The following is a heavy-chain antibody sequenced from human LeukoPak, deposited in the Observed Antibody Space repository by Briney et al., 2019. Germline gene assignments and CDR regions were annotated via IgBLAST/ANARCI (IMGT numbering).Heavy chain of an antibody. V-gene: IGHV3-53*01. CDR3: ARRYCSTCPTGHAFDL. Sequence: GGSLRLSCAASGFIVSSNYMSWVRQAPGKGLEWVSVLYSGGNTHYADSVNGRFTISRDNSKNTLYLQMNSLRAEDTAVYYCARRYCSTCPTGHAFDLWGQGTMVTVSS. CDR2: LYSGGNT. D-gene: IGHD2-2*01. J-gene: IGHJ3*01. CDR1: GFIVSSNY.